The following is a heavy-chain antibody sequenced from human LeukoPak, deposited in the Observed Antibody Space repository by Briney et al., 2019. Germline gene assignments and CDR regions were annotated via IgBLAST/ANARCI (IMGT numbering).Heavy chain of an antibody. Sequence: GASVKVSCKASGYTFTSYGISWVRQAPGQGLEWMGWISAYNGNTNYAQKLQGRVTMTTDTSTSTAYMELRSLRSDDTAVYYCARVRDDFRGVACWFDPWGQGTLVTVPS. CDR2: ISAYNGNT. D-gene: IGHD3-3*01. CDR3: ARVRDDFRGVACWFDP. V-gene: IGHV1-18*01. CDR1: GYTFTSYG. J-gene: IGHJ5*02.